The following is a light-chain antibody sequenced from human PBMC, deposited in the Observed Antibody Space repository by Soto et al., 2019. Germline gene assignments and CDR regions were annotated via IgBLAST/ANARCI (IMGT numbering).Light chain of an antibody. J-gene: IGLJ1*01. Sequence: QSALTQPASVSGSPGQSITISCTGTSSDIGDTHYVSWYQQHPGKAPKLMVYEVSKRPSGVPDRFSGSKSGNTASLTVSGLLAEDEGDYYCSSYAGRDTVVFGSGTKVTVL. CDR1: SSDIGDTHY. CDR3: SSYAGRDTVV. V-gene: IGLV2-8*01. CDR2: EVS.